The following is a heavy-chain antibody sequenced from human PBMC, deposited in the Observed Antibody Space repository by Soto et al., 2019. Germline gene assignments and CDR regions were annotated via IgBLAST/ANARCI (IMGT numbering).Heavy chain of an antibody. CDR1: GGSIRSYY. J-gene: IGHJ4*02. CDR2: IYYSGIT. D-gene: IGHD2-8*02. Sequence: SETLSLTCTVSGGSIRSYYWSWIRQPPGKGLEWIGYIYYSGITDYNPSLKGRVTISVDTSKSQFSLKLSSVTAADTAVYYCARGGGVYYFDYWGQGTMVTAS. V-gene: IGHV4-59*01. CDR3: ARGGGVYYFDY.